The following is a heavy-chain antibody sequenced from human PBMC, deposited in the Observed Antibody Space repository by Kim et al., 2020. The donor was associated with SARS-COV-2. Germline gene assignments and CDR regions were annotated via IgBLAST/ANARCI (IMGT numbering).Heavy chain of an antibody. CDR1: GFTFSSYS. Sequence: GGSLRLSCAASGFTFSSYSMNWVRQAPGKGLEWVSYISSSSSTIYYADSVKGRFTISRDNAKNSLYLQMNSLRAEDTAVYYCARPGYSHWFDPWGQGTLVTVSS. D-gene: IGHD2-15*01. CDR2: ISSSSSTI. V-gene: IGHV3-48*04. J-gene: IGHJ5*02. CDR3: ARPGYSHWFDP.